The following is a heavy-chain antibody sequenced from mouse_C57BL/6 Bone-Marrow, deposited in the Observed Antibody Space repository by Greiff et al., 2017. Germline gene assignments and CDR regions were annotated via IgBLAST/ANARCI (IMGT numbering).Heavy chain of an antibody. V-gene: IGHV2-9-1*01. CDR1: GFSLTSYA. CDR2: IWTGGGT. CDR3: ARNTGDLMVTTGEFDD. Sequence: VNVVESGPGLVAPSQSLSITCTVSGFSLTSYAISWVRQPPGKGLEWIGVIWTGGGTNYNSALKSRLSISKDNSKSPVFLKMNSLRTDDTARYYCARNTGDLMVTTGEFDDWGQGTTLTVSS. J-gene: IGHJ2*01. D-gene: IGHD2-2*01.